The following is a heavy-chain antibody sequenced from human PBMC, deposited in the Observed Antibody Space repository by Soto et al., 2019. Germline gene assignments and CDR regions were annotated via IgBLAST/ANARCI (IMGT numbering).Heavy chain of an antibody. J-gene: IGHJ4*02. CDR2: IYHSGST. D-gene: IGHD3-22*01. V-gene: IGHV4-4*02. CDR1: GGSISRSNW. CDR3: ARDRRGSGYHFTFDL. Sequence: SETLSLTCAVSGGSISRSNWWSWVRQPPGKGLEWIGEIYHSGSTNYNPSLKSRVTISVDKSKNQFSLKLSSVTAADTAVYYCARDRRGSGYHFTFDLWGQGTLVTVSS.